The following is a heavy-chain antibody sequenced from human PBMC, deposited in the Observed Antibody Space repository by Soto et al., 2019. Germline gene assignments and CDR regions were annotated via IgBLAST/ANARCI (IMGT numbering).Heavy chain of an antibody. D-gene: IGHD3-10*01. J-gene: IGHJ5*02. CDR1: GGSFSGYY. Sequence: LSLTCAVYGGSFSGYYWSWIRQPPGKGLEWIGEINHSGSTNYNPSLKSRVTISVDTSKNQFSLKLSSVTAADTAVYYRARGFSRRYYGSGSYYNVLQNWFDPWGQGTLVTVS. CDR3: ARGFSRRYYGSGSYYNVLQNWFDP. CDR2: INHSGST. V-gene: IGHV4-34*01.